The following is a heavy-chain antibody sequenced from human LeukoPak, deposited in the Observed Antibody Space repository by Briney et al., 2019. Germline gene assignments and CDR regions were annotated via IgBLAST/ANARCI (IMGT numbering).Heavy chain of an antibody. J-gene: IGHJ5*02. CDR1: GFTFSSYA. CDR3: AKARYSSSWYSWFDP. CDR2: ISGSGGST. D-gene: IGHD6-13*01. Sequence: GGSLRLSCAASGFTFSSYAMSWVRQSPGKGLEWVSAISGSGGSTYYADSVKGRFTISRDNSKNTLYLRMNSLRAEDTAVYYCAKARYSSSWYSWFDPWGQGTLVTVSS. V-gene: IGHV3-23*01.